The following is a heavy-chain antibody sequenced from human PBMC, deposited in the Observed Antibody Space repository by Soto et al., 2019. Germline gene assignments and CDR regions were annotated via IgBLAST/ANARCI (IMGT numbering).Heavy chain of an antibody. CDR1: GFTFSSYA. V-gene: IGHV3-30-3*01. CDR3: ARAGAVAGAFDY. D-gene: IGHD6-19*01. CDR2: ISYDGSNK. Sequence: QTGGSLRLSCAASGFTFSSYAMHWVRQAPGKGLEWVAVISYDGSNKYYADSVKGRFTISRDNSKNTLYLQMNSLRAEDTAVYYCARAGAVAGAFDYWGQGTLVTVSS. J-gene: IGHJ4*02.